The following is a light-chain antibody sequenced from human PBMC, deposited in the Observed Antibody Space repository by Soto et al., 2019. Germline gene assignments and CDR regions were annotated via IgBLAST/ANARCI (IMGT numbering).Light chain of an antibody. CDR3: QQSYNTPYT. Sequence: DIQMTQSPSSLSASVGDRVTITCRASQSISYYLNWYQQKPGKAPKLLIYAASSLQGGVPSRFSGSGSGTDFTLTISSLQPEDFATYYCQQSYNTPYTFGQGTKLEIK. CDR1: QSISYY. J-gene: IGKJ2*01. V-gene: IGKV1-39*01. CDR2: AAS.